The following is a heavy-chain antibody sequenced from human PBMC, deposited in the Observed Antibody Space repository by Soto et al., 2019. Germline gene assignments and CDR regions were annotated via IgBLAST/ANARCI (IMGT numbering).Heavy chain of an antibody. CDR1: GGSISSSSYY. D-gene: IGHD3-22*01. CDR2: IYYSGST. Sequence: SETLSLTCTVSGGSISSSSYYWGWIRQPPGKGLEWIGSIYYSGSTYYNPSLKSRVTISVDTSKNQFSLKLSSVTAADTAVYYCARHDSSGYYEYSLGWAFDIWGQGTMVTVSS. V-gene: IGHV4-39*01. J-gene: IGHJ3*02. CDR3: ARHDSSGYYEYSLGWAFDI.